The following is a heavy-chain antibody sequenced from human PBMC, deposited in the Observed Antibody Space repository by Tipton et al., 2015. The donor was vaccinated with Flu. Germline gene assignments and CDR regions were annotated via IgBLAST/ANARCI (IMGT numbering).Heavy chain of an antibody. D-gene: IGHD2-15*01. CDR2: ISGNGGTI. Sequence: SLRLSCVASGFTFSYYEMNWVRQTPGKGLEWVSYISGNGGTIYYADSLQGRFTISRDNAKNSLYLQMNSLRGEDTALYYCAKADCSGGSCYPYYYYGVDVWGQGTTVTVSS. CDR1: GFTFSYYE. J-gene: IGHJ6*02. V-gene: IGHV3-48*03. CDR3: AKADCSGGSCYPYYYYGVDV.